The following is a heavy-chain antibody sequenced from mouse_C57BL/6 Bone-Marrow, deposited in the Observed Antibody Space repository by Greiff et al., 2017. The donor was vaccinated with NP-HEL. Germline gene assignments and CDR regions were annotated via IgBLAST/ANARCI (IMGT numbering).Heavy chain of an antibody. CDR3: ARGWSYDCYYKAY. J-gene: IGHJ3*01. Sequence: QVQLQQPGAELVKPGASVKLSCTASGYTFTSYWMHWVKQRPGRGLEWIGRIDPNSGGTKYNEKFKSKATLTADKSSSTAYMQLSSLTSEDSAVDYCARGWSYDCYYKAYWGQGTLVTVSA. CDR1: GYTFTSYW. CDR2: IDPNSGGT. V-gene: IGHV1-72*01. D-gene: IGHD2-3*01.